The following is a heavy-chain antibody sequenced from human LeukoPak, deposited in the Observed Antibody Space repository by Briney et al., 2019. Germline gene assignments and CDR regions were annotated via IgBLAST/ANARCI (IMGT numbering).Heavy chain of an antibody. V-gene: IGHV4-34*01. Sequence: SETLSLTCAVYGGSFSGYYWSWIRQPPGKGLEWIGEINHSGSTNYNPSLKSRVTISVDTSKNQFSLKLSSVTAADTAVYYCARDSPIGYSYGTGYFDYWGQGTLVTVSS. D-gene: IGHD5-18*01. CDR2: INHSGST. CDR3: ARDSPIGYSYGTGYFDY. J-gene: IGHJ4*02. CDR1: GGSFSGYY.